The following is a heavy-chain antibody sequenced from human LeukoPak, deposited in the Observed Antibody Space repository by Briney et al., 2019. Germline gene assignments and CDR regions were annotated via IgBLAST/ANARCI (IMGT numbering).Heavy chain of an antibody. V-gene: IGHV3-15*05. CDR3: ARDYYDSSGYYSWFDP. D-gene: IGHD3-22*01. CDR2: IKSKTDGGTT. Sequence: PGGSLRLSCAASGFTFSNAWMSWVRQAPGKGLEWVGRIKSKTDGGTTDYAAPVKGRFTISRDDSKNTLYLQMNSLRAEDTAVYYCARDYYDSSGYYSWFDPWGQGTLVTVSS. CDR1: GFTFSNAW. J-gene: IGHJ5*02.